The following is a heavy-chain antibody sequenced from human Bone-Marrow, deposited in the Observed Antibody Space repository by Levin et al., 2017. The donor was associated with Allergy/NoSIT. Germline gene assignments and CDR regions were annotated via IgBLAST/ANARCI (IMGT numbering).Heavy chain of an antibody. CDR3: VRARSGYYEY. D-gene: IGHD3-3*01. Sequence: PGESLKISCEASGFTFSDYDMHWVRQSTGKGLEWVSTISSAGDTYYPESVKGRFTVSRENAERSMYLQMNSLTVGDTAVYYCVRARSGYYEYWGQGTLVTVS. V-gene: IGHV3-13*01. CDR1: GFTFSDYD. CDR2: ISSAGDT. J-gene: IGHJ4*02.